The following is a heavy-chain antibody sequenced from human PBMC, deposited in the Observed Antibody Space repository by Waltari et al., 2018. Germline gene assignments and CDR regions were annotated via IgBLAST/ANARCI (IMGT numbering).Heavy chain of an antibody. J-gene: IGHJ4*02. CDR3: ASSSDYDSSGYEHY. Sequence: QVQLVQSGAEVKKPGSSVKVSCKASGGTFSSYAISWVRQAPGQGLEWMGGIIPILGIANYAQEFQGRVTITADKSTSTAYMELSSLRSEDTAVYYCASSSDYDSSGYEHYWGQGTLVTVSS. CDR2: IIPILGIA. CDR1: GGTFSSYA. V-gene: IGHV1-69*10. D-gene: IGHD3-22*01.